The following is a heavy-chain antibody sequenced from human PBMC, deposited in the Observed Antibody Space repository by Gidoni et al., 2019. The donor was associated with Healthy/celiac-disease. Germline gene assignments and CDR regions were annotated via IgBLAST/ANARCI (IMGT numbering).Heavy chain of an antibody. J-gene: IGHJ4*02. D-gene: IGHD3-22*01. V-gene: IGHV3-23*01. Sequence: VQLLLSVGRLVQPGESLRLSCAASGCAFSSDALSWFRQAPGKGLEWVSAISGSGGSTYYADSVKGRFNIARDNSKNTLYLQMNSLRAEDTAVYYCAKFYYDSSSHFDYWGQGTLVTVSS. CDR3: AKFYYDSSSHFDY. CDR2: ISGSGGST. CDR1: GCAFSSDA.